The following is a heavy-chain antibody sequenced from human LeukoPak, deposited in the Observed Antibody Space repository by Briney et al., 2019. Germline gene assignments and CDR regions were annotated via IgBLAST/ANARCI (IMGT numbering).Heavy chain of an antibody. CDR2: INPNSGDT. V-gene: IGHV1-2*02. CDR1: GYTFTGFY. CDR3: GAKMGSYLYGTDFDY. D-gene: IGHD3/OR15-3a*01. J-gene: IGHJ4*02. Sequence: KISRKASGYTFTGFYMHWVPQAPGQGLEWMGWINPNSGDTKYAQKFQGRVTMTRETSISTAYMELSRLRSDDTAVYYWGAKMGSYLYGTDFDYRVQGTLVTVSS.